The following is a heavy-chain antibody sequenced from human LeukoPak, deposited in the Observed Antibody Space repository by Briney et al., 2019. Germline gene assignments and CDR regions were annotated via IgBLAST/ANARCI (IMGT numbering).Heavy chain of an antibody. V-gene: IGHV4-39*01. CDR2: IYYSGST. J-gene: IGHJ5*02. D-gene: IGHD5-24*01. Sequence: SETLSLTCTVSGGSSSSSSYYWGWIRQPPGKGLEWIGSIYYSGSTYYNPSLKSRVTISVDTSKNQFSLKLSSVTAADTAVYYCASGPLGWLQRFRFDPWGQGTLVTVSS. CDR3: ASGPLGWLQRFRFDP. CDR1: GGSSSSSSYY.